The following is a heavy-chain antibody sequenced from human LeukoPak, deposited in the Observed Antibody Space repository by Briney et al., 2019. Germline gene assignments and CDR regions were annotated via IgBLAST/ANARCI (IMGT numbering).Heavy chain of an antibody. V-gene: IGHV1-69*13. D-gene: IGHD1-26*01. Sequence: GASVKVSCKASGGTFSSYAISWVRQAPGQGLEWMGGIIPIFGTANYAQKFQGRVTITADESTSTAYMELSSLRSEDTAVYYCARAPEGISGSPNAFDIWGQGTMVTVSS. CDR2: IIPIFGTA. CDR3: ARAPEGISGSPNAFDI. J-gene: IGHJ3*02. CDR1: GGTFSSYA.